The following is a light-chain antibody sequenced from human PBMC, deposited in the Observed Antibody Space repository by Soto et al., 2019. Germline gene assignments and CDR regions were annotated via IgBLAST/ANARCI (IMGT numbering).Light chain of an antibody. CDR3: AALDDSLNGVV. CDR2: NTY. J-gene: IGLJ2*01. CDR1: SSNIGSHT. V-gene: IGLV1-44*01. Sequence: QSVLTQPPSASGTPGQRVTISCSGSSSNIGSHTVNWYQQLPGTAPRLLIYNTYYRPSGVPDRFSGSKSGTSASLAISGLQSEDEAEYYCAALDDSLNGVVFGGGTKLTVL.